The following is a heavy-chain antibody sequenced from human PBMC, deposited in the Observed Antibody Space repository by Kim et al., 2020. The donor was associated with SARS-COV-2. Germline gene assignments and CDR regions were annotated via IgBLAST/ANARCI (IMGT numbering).Heavy chain of an antibody. D-gene: IGHD2-15*01. CDR3: ASVVAEIRDYYYMDV. CDR2: LYTGGSS. Sequence: GGSLRLSCAASGFSVSVTYMSWVRQAPGRGLEWGSVLYTGGSSYYADSVKGRFIISRDDSENTLYLRMNSLSAEDTAVYFCASVVAEIRDYYYMDVWGKGTTVTVSS. CDR1: GFSVSVTY. V-gene: IGHV3-53*01. J-gene: IGHJ6*03.